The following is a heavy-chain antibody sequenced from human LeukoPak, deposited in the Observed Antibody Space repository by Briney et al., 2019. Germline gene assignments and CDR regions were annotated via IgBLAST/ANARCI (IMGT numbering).Heavy chain of an antibody. CDR1: GFTFSTYA. CDR3: AKSHITRYPLQYYFDL. J-gene: IGHJ4*02. V-gene: IGHV3-23*01. D-gene: IGHD2-21*01. CDR2: ISVTGDIT. Sequence: PGGSLRLSCAASGFTFSTYAMSWLRQTPQKGLEWVSGISVTGDITYYAGSVKGRFTIARDNSRTTLYLQLNSLRADDTAVYYCAKSHITRYPLQYYFDLWGQGAQVIVSS.